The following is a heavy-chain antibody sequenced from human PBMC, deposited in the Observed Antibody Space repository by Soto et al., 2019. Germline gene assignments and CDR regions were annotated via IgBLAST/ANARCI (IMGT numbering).Heavy chain of an antibody. J-gene: IGHJ6*01. V-gene: IGHV1-18*01. CDR3: ARDVPGIAVAGTHSSYSMDV. CDR2: ISAYNGNT. CDR1: GYTFTSYG. Sequence: ASVKVSCKASGYTFTSYGISWVRQAPGQGLEWMGWISAYNGNTNYAQKLQGRVTMTTDTSTSTAYMELRSLRSDDTAVYYCARDVPGIAVAGTHSSYSMDVSGQAPTLTVS. D-gene: IGHD6-19*01.